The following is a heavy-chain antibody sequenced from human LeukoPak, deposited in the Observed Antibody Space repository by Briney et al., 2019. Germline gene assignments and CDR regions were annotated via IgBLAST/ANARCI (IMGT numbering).Heavy chain of an antibody. CDR2: INPSGGST. Sequence: ASVKVSCKASGYTFTNYYMHWVRQAPGQGLEWMGIINPSGGSTSYAQKFQGRVTVTRDTSTSTVYMELSSLRSEDTAVYYCARAGSITGTAVNAFDIWGQGTMVTVSS. V-gene: IGHV1-46*01. D-gene: IGHD1-7*01. J-gene: IGHJ3*02. CDR1: GYTFTNYY. CDR3: ARAGSITGTAVNAFDI.